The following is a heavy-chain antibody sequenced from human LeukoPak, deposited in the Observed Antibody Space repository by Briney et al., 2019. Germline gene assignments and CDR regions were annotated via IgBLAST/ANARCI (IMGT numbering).Heavy chain of an antibody. CDR2: MNPNSGNT. V-gene: IGHV1-8*01. Sequence: ASVKVSCKASGYTFTSYDINWVRQATGQGLEWMGWMNPNSGNTGYAQKFQGRVTMTRNTSISTAYMELSSLKSEDTAVYYCARKRMVRGDTTWFDPWGQGTLVTVSS. D-gene: IGHD3-10*01. CDR1: GYTFTSYD. CDR3: ARKRMVRGDTTWFDP. J-gene: IGHJ5*02.